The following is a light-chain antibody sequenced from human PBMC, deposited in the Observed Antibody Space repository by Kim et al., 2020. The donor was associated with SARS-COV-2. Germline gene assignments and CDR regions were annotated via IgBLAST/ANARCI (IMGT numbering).Light chain of an antibody. CDR1: QGISSS. CDR3: QQTNSFPLT. J-gene: IGKJ4*01. Sequence: ASVGDRVTISCRASQGISSSLAWYQQKRGKAPKLLIYAASSLQSGVPSRFSGSGSGTDFTLTISSLQPEDFATYYCQQTNSFPLTFGGGTKVDIK. CDR2: AAS. V-gene: IGKV1-12*01.